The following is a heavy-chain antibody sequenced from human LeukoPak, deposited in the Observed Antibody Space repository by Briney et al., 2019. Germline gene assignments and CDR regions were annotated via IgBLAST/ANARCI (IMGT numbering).Heavy chain of an antibody. CDR1: GYTFTGYY. CDR2: INPSSGGT. D-gene: IGHD6-13*01. V-gene: IGHV1-2*02. J-gene: IGHJ5*02. CDR3: ARHTRAAAGGS. Sequence: GASLKDSSKASGYTFTGYYMHWVRPAPRQGLEWIGLINPSSGGTNYAQKFQGRVTMTRDTSISTAYMELSRLRSDDTAVYYCARHTRAAAGGSWGQGTLVTVSS.